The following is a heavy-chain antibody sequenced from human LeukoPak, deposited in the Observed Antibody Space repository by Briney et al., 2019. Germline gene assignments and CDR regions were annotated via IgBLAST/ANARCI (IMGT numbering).Heavy chain of an antibody. Sequence: SETLSLTCTVSGYSISSGYYWGWIRQPPGKGLEWIGSIYHSGSTYYNPSLKSRLTISVDTSQNQFSLRLSSVTAADTAVYYCARQWIQLWLPTNFDYWGQGALVTVSS. J-gene: IGHJ4*02. D-gene: IGHD5-18*01. CDR2: IYHSGST. CDR3: ARQWIQLWLPTNFDY. CDR1: GYSISSGYY. V-gene: IGHV4-38-2*02.